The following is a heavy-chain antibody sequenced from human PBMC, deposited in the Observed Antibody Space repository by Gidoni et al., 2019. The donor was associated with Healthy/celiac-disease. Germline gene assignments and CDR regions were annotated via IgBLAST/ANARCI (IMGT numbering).Heavy chain of an antibody. CDR3: ASVYYYGSGSYYRPESYYGMDV. CDR2: IWYDGSNK. Sequence: QVQLVESGGGVVQPGRSVRVSCAASGFTFSSYGMHWVRQAPGKGLGWVAVIWYDGSNKYYADSVKGRFTISRDNSKNTLYLQMNSLRAEDTAVYYCASVYYYGSGSYYRPESYYGMDVWGQGTTVTVSS. D-gene: IGHD3-10*01. CDR1: GFTFSSYG. J-gene: IGHJ6*02. V-gene: IGHV3-33*01.